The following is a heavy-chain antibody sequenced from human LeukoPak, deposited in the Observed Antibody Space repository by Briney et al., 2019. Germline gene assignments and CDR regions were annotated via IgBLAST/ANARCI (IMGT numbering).Heavy chain of an antibody. D-gene: IGHD6-13*01. CDR1: GFTFSSNT. CDR2: IDGSGITT. Sequence: GGSLRLSCAASGFTFSSNTMSWVRQAPGKGLAWVSAIDGSGITTFYADSVKGRFTISRDNSKNTLFLQMNSLRAEDTAVYYCTKRTPEYSSSWCLDYWGRGTLVTVSS. CDR3: TKRTPEYSSSWCLDY. J-gene: IGHJ4*02. V-gene: IGHV3-23*01.